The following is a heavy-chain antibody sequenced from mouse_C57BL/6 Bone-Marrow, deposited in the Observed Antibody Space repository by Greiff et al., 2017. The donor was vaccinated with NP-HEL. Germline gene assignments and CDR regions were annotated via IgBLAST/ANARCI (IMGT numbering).Heavy chain of an antibody. J-gene: IGHJ4*01. V-gene: IGHV1-58*01. CDR3: ASPYYGNWCAMDY. D-gene: IGHD2-10*01. CDR1: GYTFTSYG. CDR2: IYIGNGYT. Sequence: VQLQQSGAELVRPGSSVKMSCKTSGYTFTSYGINWVKQRPGQGLEWIGYIYIGNGYTEYNEKFKGKATLTSDTSSSTAYMQLSSLTSEDSAIYFYASPYYGNWCAMDYWGQGTSVTVSS.